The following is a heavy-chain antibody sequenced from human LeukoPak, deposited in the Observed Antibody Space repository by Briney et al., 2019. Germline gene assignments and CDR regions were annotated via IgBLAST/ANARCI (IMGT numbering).Heavy chain of an antibody. J-gene: IGHJ5*02. CDR1: GGSFSGYY. V-gene: IGHV4-34*01. CDR3: ARGDGGLLWFGELFDP. D-gene: IGHD3-10*01. Sequence: RPSETLSVTCAVYGGSFSGYYWSWIRQPPGKGLEWIGEINHSGSTNYNPSLKSRVTISVDTSKNQFSLKLSSVTAADTAVYYCARGDGGLLWFGELFDPWGQGTLVTVSS. CDR2: INHSGST.